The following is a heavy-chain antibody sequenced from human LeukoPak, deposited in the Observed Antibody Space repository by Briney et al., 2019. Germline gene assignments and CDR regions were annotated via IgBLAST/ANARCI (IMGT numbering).Heavy chain of an antibody. CDR3: ARKMAL. CDR2: IFGSSRSI. CDR1: GFTFSSYG. V-gene: IGHV3-48*02. Sequence: GGALRLSCAASGFTFSSYGMNWVRQTPGKGLEWGSYIFGSSRSIYSADSVTGRFTVSSDNAKNSLFLQMNSLRDEHTAMYFCARKMALWGQGTLVTVSS. J-gene: IGHJ4*02. D-gene: IGHD5-24*01.